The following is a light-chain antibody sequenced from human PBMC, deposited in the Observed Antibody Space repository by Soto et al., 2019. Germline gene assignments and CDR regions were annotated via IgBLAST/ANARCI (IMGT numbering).Light chain of an antibody. Sequence: QPVLTQSPSASASLGASVKLTCTLSSGHSSYAIAWHQQQPETGPRYLMKLNSDGSHSKGDGIPDRFSGSTSGAERYLTISSLQSEDEADYYCQTWGTGVVFGGGTKVTVL. CDR2: LNSDGSH. J-gene: IGLJ2*01. V-gene: IGLV4-69*01. CDR1: SGHSSYA. CDR3: QTWGTGVV.